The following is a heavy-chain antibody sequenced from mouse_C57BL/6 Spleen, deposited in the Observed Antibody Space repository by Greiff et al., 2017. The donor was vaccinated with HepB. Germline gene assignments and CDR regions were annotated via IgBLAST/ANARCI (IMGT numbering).Heavy chain of an antibody. CDR3: SRDRGTTVVDRAMDY. J-gene: IGHJ4*01. CDR1: GYSITSGYY. CDR2: ISYDGSN. V-gene: IGHV3-6*01. Sequence: EVHLVESGPGLVKPSQSLSLTCSVTGYSITSGYYWNWIRQFPGNKLEWMGYISYDGSNNYNPSLKNRISITRDTSKNQFFLKLNSVTTEDTATYYCSRDRGTTVVDRAMDYWGQGTSVTVSS. D-gene: IGHD1-1*01.